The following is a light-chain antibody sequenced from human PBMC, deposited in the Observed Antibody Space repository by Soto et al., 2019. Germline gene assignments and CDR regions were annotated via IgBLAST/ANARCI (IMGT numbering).Light chain of an antibody. Sequence: AIRMTQSPSSLSASTGDRVTITCRASQGISSYLAWYQQKPGKAPKLLIYAAYNLQSGVPSRFSGSGSGTDFTLTISSLQPDDFATYYCQQYNTYSTFGQGTRLEIK. J-gene: IGKJ5*01. CDR3: QQYNTYST. CDR2: AAY. CDR1: QGISSY. V-gene: IGKV1-8*01.